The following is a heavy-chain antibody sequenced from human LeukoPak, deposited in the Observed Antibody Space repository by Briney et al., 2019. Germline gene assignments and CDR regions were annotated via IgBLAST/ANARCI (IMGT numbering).Heavy chain of an antibody. CDR2: IKKDGSEE. CDR3: ASEAEVGFGYLY. D-gene: IGHD5-18*01. Sequence: PGGSLRLSCAASGFTFNKYWMSWVRQAPGKGLEWVANIKKDGSEENYVSSVKGRFTVSRDNAKNSLYLQMNSLTVEDTAVYYCASEAEVGFGYLYWGQGTLVTVSS. J-gene: IGHJ4*02. CDR1: GFTFNKYW. V-gene: IGHV3-7*01.